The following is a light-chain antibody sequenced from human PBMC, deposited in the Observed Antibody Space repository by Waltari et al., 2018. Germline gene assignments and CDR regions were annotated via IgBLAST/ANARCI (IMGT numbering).Light chain of an antibody. V-gene: IGKV1-39*01. CDR3: RQSDSPPFT. CDR2: DAS. J-gene: IGKJ5*01. Sequence: DIQMTQSPSSLSTSVGDRVTITCRASRGIDSYLNWYQQRQGRAPKLLIYDASTLQREVPTRFSGGGIGTDFTLTINDLQPEDFATYFCRQSDSPPFTFGQGTRLEI. CDR1: RGIDSY.